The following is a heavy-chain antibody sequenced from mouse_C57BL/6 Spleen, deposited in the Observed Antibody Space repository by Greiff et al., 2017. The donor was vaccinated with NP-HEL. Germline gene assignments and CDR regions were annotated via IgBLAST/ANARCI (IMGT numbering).Heavy chain of an antibody. Sequence: VQLQQPGTELVKPGASVKLSCKASGSTFTSYWMHWVKQRPGQGLEWIGNINPSNGGTNYNEKFKSKATLTLDNSSSTAYMQLSSLTSEDSAVYYCARFGYGGRSAMDYWGQGTSVTVSS. CDR1: GSTFTSYW. CDR3: ARFGYGGRSAMDY. V-gene: IGHV1-53*01. CDR2: INPSNGGT. D-gene: IGHD2-2*01. J-gene: IGHJ4*01.